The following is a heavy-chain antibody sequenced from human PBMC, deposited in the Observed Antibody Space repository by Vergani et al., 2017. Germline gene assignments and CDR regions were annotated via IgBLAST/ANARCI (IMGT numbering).Heavy chain of an antibody. V-gene: IGHV4-39*07. Sequence: QLQLQESGPGLVKPSETLSLTCTVSGGSISSSSYYWGWIRQPPGKGLEWSGSISYSGSTYYNPSLKSRVTISVDTSKNQFSLKLSSVTAADTAVYYCARSVSWEPDYYFDDGGQGTLVTVSS. CDR1: GGSISSSSYY. CDR2: ISYSGST. J-gene: IGHJ4*02. CDR3: ARSVSWEPDYYFDD. D-gene: IGHD1-26*01.